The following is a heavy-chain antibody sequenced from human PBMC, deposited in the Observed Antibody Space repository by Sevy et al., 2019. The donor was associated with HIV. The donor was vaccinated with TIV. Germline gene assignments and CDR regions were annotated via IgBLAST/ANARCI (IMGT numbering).Heavy chain of an antibody. CDR2: IRYDGSNK. Sequence: GGSLRLSCAASGFTFSSYGMHWVRQAPGKGLEWVAFIRYDGSNKYYADSVKGQFTISRDNSKNTRYLQMNSLRAEDTAVYYCATENCSGGSCYFDYWGQGTLVTVSS. D-gene: IGHD2-15*01. CDR1: GFTFSSYG. J-gene: IGHJ4*02. V-gene: IGHV3-30*02. CDR3: ATENCSGGSCYFDY.